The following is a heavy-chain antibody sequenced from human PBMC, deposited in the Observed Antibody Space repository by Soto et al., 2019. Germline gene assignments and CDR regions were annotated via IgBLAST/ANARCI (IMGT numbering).Heavy chain of an antibody. CDR1: GFTVDTHG. CDR2: IWYDGNNK. J-gene: IGHJ6*02. V-gene: IGHV3-33*02. Sequence: PGGSLRLSCAASGFTVDTHGMHWVRQAPGKGLEWVAVIWYDGNNKYYADSVKGRFTISRDRSTNTLFLQMNSLRAEDTAVYSCASDDRGSGWYVAMDVWGQGTTVTVSS. D-gene: IGHD6-19*01. CDR3: ASDDRGSGWYVAMDV.